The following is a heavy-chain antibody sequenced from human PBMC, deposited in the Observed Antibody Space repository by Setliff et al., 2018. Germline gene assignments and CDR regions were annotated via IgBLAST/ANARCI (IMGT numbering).Heavy chain of an antibody. CDR1: GGSISSSSYY. J-gene: IGHJ3*02. D-gene: IGHD3-22*01. Sequence: PSETLSLTCTVSGGSISSSSYYWGWIRQPPGKGLEWIGSIYYSGSTYYNPSLKSRVTISVDTSKNQFSLKLSSVTAADTAVYYCAREGGGMIVVVNDASDIWGQGTMVT. CDR2: IYYSGST. V-gene: IGHV4-39*02. CDR3: AREGGGMIVVVNDASDI.